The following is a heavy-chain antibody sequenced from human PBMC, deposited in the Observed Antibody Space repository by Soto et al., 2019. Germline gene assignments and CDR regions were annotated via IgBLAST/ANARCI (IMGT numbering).Heavy chain of an antibody. CDR3: AKDPHYDFWSDYGMDV. Sequence: GGSLRLSCAASGFTFDDYAMHWVRQAPGKGLEWVSGISWNSGSIGYADSVKGRFTVSRDNAKNSLYLQMNSLRAEDTALYYCAKDPHYDFWSDYGMDVWGQGTTVTVSS. J-gene: IGHJ6*02. CDR1: GFTFDDYA. D-gene: IGHD3-3*01. CDR2: ISWNSGSI. V-gene: IGHV3-9*01.